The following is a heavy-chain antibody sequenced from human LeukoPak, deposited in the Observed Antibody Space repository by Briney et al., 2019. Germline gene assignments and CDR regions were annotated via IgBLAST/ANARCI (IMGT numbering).Heavy chain of an antibody. CDR3: ARDTTTVTTWFDY. V-gene: IGHV4-31*02. D-gene: IGHD4-17*01. Sequence: SETLSLTCTVSGGSISSGGYYWSWIRQHPGKGLEWIGYIYYSGSTYYNPSLKSRVTISVDTSKNQFSLKLSSVTAADTAVYYCARDTTTVTTWFDYWGQGTLVTVSS. CDR1: GGSISSGGYY. J-gene: IGHJ4*02. CDR2: IYYSGST.